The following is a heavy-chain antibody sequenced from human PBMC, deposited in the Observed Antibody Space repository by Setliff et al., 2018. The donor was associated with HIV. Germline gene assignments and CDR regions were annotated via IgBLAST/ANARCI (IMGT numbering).Heavy chain of an antibody. CDR2: IYTSGNT. V-gene: IGHV4-4*08. CDR1: GDSISGYY. Sequence: SETLSLTCTVSGDSISGYYWSWIRQPPGKGLEWIGYIYTSGNTNYNPSLKSRVTISVDTSKNQFSLKGRSVTAADTAVYYCARVRSGAYVWGSYPGYWGQGTLVTVSS. J-gene: IGHJ4*02. D-gene: IGHD3-16*02. CDR3: ARVRSGAYVWGSYPGY.